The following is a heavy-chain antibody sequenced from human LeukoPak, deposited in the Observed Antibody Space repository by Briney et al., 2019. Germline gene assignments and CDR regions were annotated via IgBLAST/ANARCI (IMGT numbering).Heavy chain of an antibody. CDR2: ISLTGRT. V-gene: IGHV4-4*02. CDR3: TRESGPYCPFGY. Sequence: SGTLSLTCGVSGGSITSTNWWSWVRQPPGQGLEWIGEISLTGRTNYNPSLIGRVIMSLDESRNQLSLTLTTVTAADTAMYYCTRESGPYCPFGYWGQGTLVVVPS. D-gene: IGHD1-26*01. J-gene: IGHJ4*02. CDR1: GGSITSTNW.